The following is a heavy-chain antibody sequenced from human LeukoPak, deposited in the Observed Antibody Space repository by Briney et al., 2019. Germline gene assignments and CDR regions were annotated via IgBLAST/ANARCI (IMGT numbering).Heavy chain of an antibody. V-gene: IGHV4-34*01. CDR3: ARDMRYYGMDV. J-gene: IGHJ6*02. CDR2: IDHSGRT. CDR1: GGSFSGYY. Sequence: SETLSLTCAVYGGSFSGYYWSWIRQPPGKGLEWIGEIDHSGRTNYNPSLKSRVTISVDTSKNQFSLKLSSVTAADTAVYYCARDMRYYGMDVWGQGTTVTVSS.